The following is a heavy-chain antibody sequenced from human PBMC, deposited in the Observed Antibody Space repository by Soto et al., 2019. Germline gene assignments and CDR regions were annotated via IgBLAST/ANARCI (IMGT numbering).Heavy chain of an antibody. CDR3: GLGKGAGASDY. CDR2: ISGSGITT. J-gene: IGHJ4*02. CDR1: GFTFSSFG. Sequence: EVHLLESGGGLVQPGGSLRLSCAASGFTFSSFGMSWVRQAPGKGLEWVSGISGSGITTYYADSVKGRFTISRDNSKNTRYLQVNSLRAEDTAVYYCGLGKGAGASDYWGQGTLVPVSS. D-gene: IGHD3-16*01. V-gene: IGHV3-23*01.